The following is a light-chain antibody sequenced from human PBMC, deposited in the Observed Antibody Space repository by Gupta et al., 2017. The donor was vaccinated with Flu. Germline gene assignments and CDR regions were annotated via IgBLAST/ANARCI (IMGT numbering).Light chain of an antibody. Sequence: QSVLTQPPSVSGAPGQRVTISCTGNNSNIGAGFDVHWYQQIPGTAPKLLIYTNNNRPSGVPDRFSGSKSGTSASLAITGLQADDEADYYCQSYDSSLSASVFGGGAKLTVL. J-gene: IGLJ3*02. CDR1: NSNIGAGFD. CDR2: TNN. CDR3: QSYDSSLSASV. V-gene: IGLV1-40*01.